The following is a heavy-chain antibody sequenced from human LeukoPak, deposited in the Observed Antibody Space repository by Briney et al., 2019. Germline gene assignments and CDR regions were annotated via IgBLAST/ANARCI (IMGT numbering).Heavy chain of an antibody. CDR2: ISWNSGSI. CDR1: GFTFDDYA. J-gene: IGHJ6*02. V-gene: IGHV3-9*01. CDR3: AKDRSVTTVYYYGMDV. D-gene: IGHD4-17*01. Sequence: GRSLRLSCAASGFTFDDYAMHWVRQAPGKGLEWVSGISWNSGSIGYADSVKGRFTISRDNAKNSLYLQMNSLRAEDTALYYCAKDRSVTTVYYYGMDVWGQGTTVTVSS.